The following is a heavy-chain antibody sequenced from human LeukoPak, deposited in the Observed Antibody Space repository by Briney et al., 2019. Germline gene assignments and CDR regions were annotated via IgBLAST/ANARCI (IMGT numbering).Heavy chain of an antibody. Sequence: SETLSLTCTVSGGSISSSPYYWGWIRQAPGKGMEWIGNIYYSGSTFYNPSLKSRVAISVDTSKNQFSLKLSSVTAADTAVYYCARVGVLNWFDPWGQGTPVTVSS. D-gene: IGHD1-26*01. CDR1: GGSISSSPYY. CDR3: ARVGVLNWFDP. J-gene: IGHJ5*02. CDR2: IYYSGST. V-gene: IGHV4-39*01.